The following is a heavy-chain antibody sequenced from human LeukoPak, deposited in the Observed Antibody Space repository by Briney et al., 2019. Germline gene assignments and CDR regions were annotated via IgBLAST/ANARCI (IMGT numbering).Heavy chain of an antibody. J-gene: IGHJ4*02. CDR3: ARVDLGGSGYFFDL. CDR2: IYYSGST. Sequence: PSETLSLTCTVSGGSISSYYWSWIRQPPGKGLEWIGYIYYSGSTNYNPSLESRVTISIDTSKKQFSLNLRSVNTADTAVYYCARVDLGGSGYFFDLWGQGALVTVSS. CDR1: GGSISSYY. D-gene: IGHD3-22*01. V-gene: IGHV4-59*01.